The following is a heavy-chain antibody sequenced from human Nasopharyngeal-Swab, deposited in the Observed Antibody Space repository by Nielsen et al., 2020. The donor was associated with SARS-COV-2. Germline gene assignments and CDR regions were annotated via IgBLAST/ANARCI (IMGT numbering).Heavy chain of an antibody. V-gene: IGHV1-46*01. J-gene: IGHJ4*02. CDR2: INPSGGST. D-gene: IGHD4-17*01. Sequence: ASVKVSCKVSVYTFTSYYMHWVRQAPGQGLEWMGIINPSGGSTTYAQKFQGRVTMTRDTSTSTVYMELSSLRSEDTAVYYCARVVYDYGDGGDYWGQGTLVTVSS. CDR1: VYTFTSYY. CDR3: ARVVYDYGDGGDY.